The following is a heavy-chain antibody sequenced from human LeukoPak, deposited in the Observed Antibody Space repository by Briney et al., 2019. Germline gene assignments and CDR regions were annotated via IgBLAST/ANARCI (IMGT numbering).Heavy chain of an antibody. D-gene: IGHD3-22*01. J-gene: IGHJ4*02. CDR1: GFTFSTYW. CDR3: ARDPPYDSSGYYYLGY. CDR2: INDDGRST. Sequence: GGSLRLSCAASGFTFSTYWMHWVRQAPGKGLVWVSRINDDGRSTSYADSVKGRFAISRDNAKNTLYLQMNSLRAEDTAVYYCARDPPYDSSGYYYLGYWGQGTLVTVSS. V-gene: IGHV3-74*01.